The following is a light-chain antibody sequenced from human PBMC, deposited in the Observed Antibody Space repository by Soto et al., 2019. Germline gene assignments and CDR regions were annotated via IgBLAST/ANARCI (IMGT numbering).Light chain of an antibody. V-gene: IGKV3-15*01. Sequence: EIVMTQSPATLSVSPGERATLSCRASQSVSSNLAWYQQKPGQAPRLLLYGASTRATGIPARFSGSGSGTEFTLTISSLQSEDFAVYHCHQYNNWPPYTFGQGTKLEIK. CDR1: QSVSSN. CDR3: HQYNNWPPYT. CDR2: GAS. J-gene: IGKJ2*01.